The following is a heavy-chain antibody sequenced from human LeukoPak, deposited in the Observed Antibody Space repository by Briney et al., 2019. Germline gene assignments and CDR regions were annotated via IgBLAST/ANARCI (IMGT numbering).Heavy chain of an antibody. CDR1: GASISTYY. Sequence: PSETLSLTCSVSGASISTYYWSWIRQPPEKGLEWIGYIHYSGSTSYNPSLKSRVTMSVDTSNDQFSLKVSSVTAADTAVYYCARASRGFGANMDVWGKGTTVTISS. J-gene: IGHJ6*03. V-gene: IGHV4-59*01. CDR2: IHYSGST. CDR3: ARASRGFGANMDV. D-gene: IGHD3-10*01.